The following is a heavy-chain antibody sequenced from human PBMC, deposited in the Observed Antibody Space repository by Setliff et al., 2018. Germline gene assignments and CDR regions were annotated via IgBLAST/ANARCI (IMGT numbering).Heavy chain of an antibody. J-gene: IGHJ4*02. V-gene: IGHV1-18*01. D-gene: IGHD2-8*01. CDR3: SRLVRFCTKTVCQRLSGDDY. CDR1: GYTLTSYG. Sequence: ASVKVSCKASGYTLTSYGVTWVRQAPGQGLEWMGWISNRNGETNYAQMFQGRVTMTTDTSTNTAYMDLGSLRSDDTAVYYCSRLVRFCTKTVCQRLSGDDYWGQGTLVTVSS. CDR2: ISNRNGET.